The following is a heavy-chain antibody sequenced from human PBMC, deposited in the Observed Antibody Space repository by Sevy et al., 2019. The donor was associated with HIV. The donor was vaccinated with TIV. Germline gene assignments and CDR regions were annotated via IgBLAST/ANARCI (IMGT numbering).Heavy chain of an antibody. J-gene: IGHJ6*02. D-gene: IGHD3-3*01. CDR1: GFTFSAYG. CDR3: ARARESDPGYDFWRGYGHYYNYYGLDV. Sequence: GGSLRLSCAASGFTFSAYGMHWVRQAPGKGLEWVAVIWYDGSNKYYAESLKGRFTISRDNANNTLYLHMNSLRVEDTAVYYCARARESDPGYDFWRGYGHYYNYYGLDVWGQGTTVTVSS. CDR2: IWYDGSNK. V-gene: IGHV3-33*01.